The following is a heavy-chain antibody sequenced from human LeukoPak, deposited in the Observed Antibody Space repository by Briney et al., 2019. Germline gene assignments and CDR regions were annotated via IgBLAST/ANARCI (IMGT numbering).Heavy chain of an antibody. D-gene: IGHD2-15*01. CDR2: INHSGST. V-gene: IGHV4-34*01. CDR3: ARSPLPNCSGGSCYYFRADDY. CDR1: GGSFSGYY. J-gene: IGHJ4*02. Sequence: PSETLSLTCAVYGGSFSGYYWSWIRQPPGKGLEWIGEINHSGSTNYNPSLKSRVTISVDTSKNQFSLKLSSVTAADTAVYYCARSPLPNCSGGSCYYFRADDYWGQGTLVTVSS.